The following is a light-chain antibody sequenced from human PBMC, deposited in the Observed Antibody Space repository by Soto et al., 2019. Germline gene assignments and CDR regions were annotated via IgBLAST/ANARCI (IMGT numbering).Light chain of an antibody. CDR3: SSYTSSSTLD. J-gene: IGLJ1*01. V-gene: IGLV2-14*01. Sequence: QFALTQPASVSGSPGQSITISCTGTSSDVGGYNYVSWYQQHPGKAPKLMIYEVSNRPSGVSNRFSGSKSGNTASLTISGLQAEDEADYYCSSYTSSSTLDFGTGTKVTVL. CDR1: SSDVGGYNY. CDR2: EVS.